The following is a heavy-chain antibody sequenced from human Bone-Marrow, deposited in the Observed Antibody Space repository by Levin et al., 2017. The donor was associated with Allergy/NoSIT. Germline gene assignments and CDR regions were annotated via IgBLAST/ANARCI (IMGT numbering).Heavy chain of an antibody. V-gene: IGHV4-34*01. J-gene: IGHJ4*02. CDR2: INHSGST. Sequence: SETLSLTCAVYGGSFSGYYWSWIRQPPGKGLEWIGEINHSGSTNYNPSLKSRVTISVDTSKNQFSLKLSSVTAADTAVYYCARGPDLLYYYDSSGYVRSYFDYWGQGTLVTVSS. CDR1: GGSFSGYY. CDR3: ARGPDLLYYYDSSGYVRSYFDY. D-gene: IGHD3-22*01.